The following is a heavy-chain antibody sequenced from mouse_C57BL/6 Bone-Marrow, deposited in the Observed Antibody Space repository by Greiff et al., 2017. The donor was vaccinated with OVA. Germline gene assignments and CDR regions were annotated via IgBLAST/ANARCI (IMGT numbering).Heavy chain of an antibody. CDR2: IYPGSGNT. V-gene: IGHV1-66*01. Sequence: QVQLQQSGPELVKPGASVKISCKASGYSFTSYYIHWVKQRPGQGLEWIGWIYPGSGNTKYNEKFKGKATLTADTSSSTAYMQLSSLTSEDSAVYYGAKVYYYGPRGYFDVWGTGTTVTVSS. CDR3: AKVYYYGPRGYFDV. CDR1: GYSFTSYY. D-gene: IGHD1-1*01. J-gene: IGHJ1*03.